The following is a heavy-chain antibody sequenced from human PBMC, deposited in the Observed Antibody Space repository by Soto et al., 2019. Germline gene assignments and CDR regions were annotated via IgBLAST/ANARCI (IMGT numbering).Heavy chain of an antibody. V-gene: IGHV4-31*02. D-gene: IGHD1-26*01. CDR2: IFNSGTT. J-gene: IGHJ4*02. CDR1: GASTVSHYH. CDR3: ELELGPTTGLDY. Sequence: SETLSLTCSVSGASTVSHYHWTWIRQPPGKGLEWMGYIFNSGTTFYNPSLTSRLSISMDTSGNHFSLELRSVTAADTAVYYCELELGPTTGLDYWGQGTLVTVSS.